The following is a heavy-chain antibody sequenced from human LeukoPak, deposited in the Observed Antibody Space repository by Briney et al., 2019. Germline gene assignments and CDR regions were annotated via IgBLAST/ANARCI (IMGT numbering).Heavy chain of an antibody. D-gene: IGHD2-15*01. CDR2: INHRGST. Sequence: SETLSLTCTVSGYSISSGYYWSWIRQPPGKGLEWIGEINHRGSTNYNPSLKSRVTVSLDTSKNQFSLNLSSVTAADTAVYYCARAPGAALDWGQGTLVTVSS. J-gene: IGHJ4*02. V-gene: IGHV4-38-2*02. CDR1: GYSISSGYY. CDR3: ARAPGAALD.